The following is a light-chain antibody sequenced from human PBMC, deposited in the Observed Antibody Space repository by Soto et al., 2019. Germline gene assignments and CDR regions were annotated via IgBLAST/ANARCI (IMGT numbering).Light chain of an antibody. CDR1: SSNIGRNF. CDR2: DDT. CDR3: GTWDSSLSVLV. V-gene: IGLV1-51*01. J-gene: IGLJ3*02. Sequence: QSVLTQLPSVSAAPGQGVTMSCSGTSSNIGRNFVAWYQQLPGTAPKLLIYDDTKRPYGIPGRFSASKSGTSATLAITGLQTGDEADYYCGTWDSSLSVLVFGGGTKVTVL.